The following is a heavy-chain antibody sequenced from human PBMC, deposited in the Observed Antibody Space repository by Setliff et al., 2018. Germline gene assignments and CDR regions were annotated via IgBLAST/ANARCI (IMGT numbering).Heavy chain of an antibody. V-gene: IGHV4-61*02. J-gene: IGHJ4*02. CDR1: GGSISSGSYY. D-gene: IGHD3-22*01. Sequence: SETLSLTCTVSGGSISSGSYYWSWIRQPAGKGLEWVGRIYTSGSTNYNPSLKSRVTISIDTSKNQFSLKLSSVTAADTAVYYCARDFDSSGNFDYWGQGTLVTSPQ. CDR2: IYTSGST. CDR3: ARDFDSSGNFDY.